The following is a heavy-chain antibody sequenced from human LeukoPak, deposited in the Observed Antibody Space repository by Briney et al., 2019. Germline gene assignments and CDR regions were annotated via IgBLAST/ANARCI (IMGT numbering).Heavy chain of an antibody. J-gene: IGHJ3*02. CDR3: ARRGLLWFGELESDAFDI. CDR2: IYYSGST. V-gene: IGHV4-31*03. D-gene: IGHD3-10*01. CDR1: GGSISSGGYY. Sequence: SQTLSLTCTVSGGSISSGGYYWSWIRQHPGKGREWIGYIYYSGSTYYNPSLKSRVTISVDTSKNQFSLKLSSVTAADTAVYYCARRGLLWFGELESDAFDIWGQGTMVTVSS.